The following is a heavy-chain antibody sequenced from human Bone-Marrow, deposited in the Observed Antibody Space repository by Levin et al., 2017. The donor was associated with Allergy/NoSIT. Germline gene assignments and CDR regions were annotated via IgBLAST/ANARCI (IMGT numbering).Heavy chain of an antibody. CDR1: GYTFSSFD. J-gene: IGHJ4*02. CDR2: MNPLSANT. V-gene: IGHV1-8*01. D-gene: IGHD1-26*01. Sequence: GESLKISCQTSGYTFSSFDIIWVRQATGQGLEWMGWMNPLSANTGYSQKFRGRVTMTGDPSINTAYMELSSLTSEDTALYYCARAFRRHLLSDYWGQGTLVTVSS. CDR3: ARAFRRHLLSDY.